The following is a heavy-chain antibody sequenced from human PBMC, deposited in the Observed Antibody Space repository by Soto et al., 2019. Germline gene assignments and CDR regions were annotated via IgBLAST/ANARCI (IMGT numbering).Heavy chain of an antibody. CDR2: IWYDGSNK. D-gene: IGHD3-3*01. CDR1: GFTFSSYG. CDR3: ARDLSPYYDSLYGMDV. J-gene: IGHJ6*02. V-gene: IGHV3-33*01. Sequence: GGSLRLSCAASGFTFSSYGMHWVRQAPGKGLEWVAVIWYDGSNKYYADSVKGRFTISRDNSKNTLYLQMNSLRAEDTAVYYCARDLSPYYDSLYGMDVWGQGTTVTVSS.